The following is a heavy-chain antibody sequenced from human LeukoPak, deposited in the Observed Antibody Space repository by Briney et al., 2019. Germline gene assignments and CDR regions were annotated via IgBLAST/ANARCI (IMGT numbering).Heavy chain of an antibody. Sequence: GASVTVSYKTSGFAFLMYGITWVRQAPGQGAEGMGWILVHNGETYHAQKFQGRVTMTTDTSTTTAYLELRSLTPDDTAVYYCARDLGGTSAGIVDYWGQGTQVTVSS. D-gene: IGHD1-14*01. CDR2: ILVHNGET. CDR1: GFAFLMYG. V-gene: IGHV1-18*01. J-gene: IGHJ4*02. CDR3: ARDLGGTSAGIVDY.